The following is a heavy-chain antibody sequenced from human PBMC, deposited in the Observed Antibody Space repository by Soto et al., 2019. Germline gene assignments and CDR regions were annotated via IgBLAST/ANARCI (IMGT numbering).Heavy chain of an antibody. CDR2: INPNNGAT. CDR1: GYIFTGNY. J-gene: IGHJ4*02. Sequence: GASVKVSCKASGYIFTGNYMHWVRQAPGQGLEYMGWINPNNGATNYAQNFQGRVTMTWDTSISTAYMEVRRLRSDDTAVYYCAPHYPDSSGYFDHWRQGTLVTVSS. D-gene: IGHD3-22*01. V-gene: IGHV1-2*02. CDR3: APHYPDSSGYFDH.